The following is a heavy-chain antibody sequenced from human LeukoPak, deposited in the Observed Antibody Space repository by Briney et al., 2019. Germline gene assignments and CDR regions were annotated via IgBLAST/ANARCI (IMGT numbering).Heavy chain of an antibody. Sequence: GASVKVSCKASGGTFSSYAISWVRQAPGQGLEWMGWISAYNGNTNYAQKLQGRVTMTTDTSTSTAYMELRSLRSDDTAVYYCARDSSGWSYFDYWGQGTLVTVSS. D-gene: IGHD6-19*01. J-gene: IGHJ4*02. V-gene: IGHV1-18*01. CDR1: GGTFSSYA. CDR3: ARDSSGWSYFDY. CDR2: ISAYNGNT.